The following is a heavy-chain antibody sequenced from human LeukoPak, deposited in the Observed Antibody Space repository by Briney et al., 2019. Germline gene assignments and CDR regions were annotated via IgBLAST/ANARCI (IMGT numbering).Heavy chain of an antibody. V-gene: IGHV4-59*01. D-gene: IGHD3-10*01. J-gene: IGHJ6*02. Sequence: SETLSLTCTVSGGFISSYYWSWIRQPPGKGLEWIGYIYYSGSTNYNPSLKSRVTITVDTSKNQFSLKLSSVTAADTAVYYCARNGEYYYYGMDVWGQGTTVTVSS. CDR1: GGFISSYY. CDR2: IYYSGST. CDR3: ARNGEYYYYGMDV.